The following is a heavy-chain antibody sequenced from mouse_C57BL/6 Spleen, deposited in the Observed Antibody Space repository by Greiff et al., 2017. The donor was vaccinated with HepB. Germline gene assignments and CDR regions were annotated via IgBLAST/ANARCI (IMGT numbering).Heavy chain of an antibody. CDR2: IDPSDSYT. D-gene: IGHD2-2*01. J-gene: IGHJ4*01. CDR1: GYTFTSYW. CDR3: ARRGTYGYDGDAMDY. Sequence: QVQLQQPGAELVMPGASVKLSCKASGYTFTSYWMHWVKQRPGQGLEWIGEIDPSDSYTNYNQKFKGKSTLTVDKSSSTAYMQLSSLTSEDSAVYYCARRGTYGYDGDAMDYWGQGTSVTVSS. V-gene: IGHV1-69*01.